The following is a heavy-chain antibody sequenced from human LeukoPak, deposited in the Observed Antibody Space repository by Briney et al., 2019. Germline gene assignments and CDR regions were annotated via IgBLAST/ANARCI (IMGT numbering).Heavy chain of an antibody. V-gene: IGHV1-18*01. Sequence: ASVKVSCKSTGYTFTTYGITWVRQAPGQGLEWMGWISTDNGDTNYAQKLQGRVTMTTDTSTSTAYMELRSLRSDDTAVYYCVRSLAVDGTRAYWGQGTPVIVSS. D-gene: IGHD6-19*01. J-gene: IGHJ4*02. CDR3: VRSLAVDGTRAY. CDR2: ISTDNGDT. CDR1: GYTFTTYG.